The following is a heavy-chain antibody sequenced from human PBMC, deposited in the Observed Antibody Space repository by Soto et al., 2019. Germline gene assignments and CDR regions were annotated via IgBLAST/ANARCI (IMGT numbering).Heavy chain of an antibody. Sequence: QLQLQESGPGLVKPSETLSLTCTVSGGSLSSSSYYWGWIRQPPGKGLEWIGSIYYSGSTHFNPSLKTRATISVDTPKNQFSLNLTSATAADTAVYHCARLLQQWPVWAYIDYWGQGTLVTVSS. CDR1: GGSLSSSSYY. CDR2: IYYSGST. J-gene: IGHJ4*02. D-gene: IGHD6-19*01. CDR3: ARLLQQWPVWAYIDY. V-gene: IGHV4-39*01.